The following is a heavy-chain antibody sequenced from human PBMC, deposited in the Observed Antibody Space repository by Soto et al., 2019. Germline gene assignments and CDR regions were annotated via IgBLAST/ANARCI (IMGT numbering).Heavy chain of an antibody. J-gene: IGHJ4*02. Sequence: SETLSLTCTVSGGYITSDDCCWSWIRQPPGEGLEWIGHIFDSGTTYTNPSLRSQVAISLDTSKNHFSLTLSSVTAADTAVYYCARGPSGDKVHYWGQGALVTVSS. CDR3: ARGPSGDKVHY. V-gene: IGHV4-30-4*01. D-gene: IGHD7-27*01. CDR1: GGYITSDDCC. CDR2: IFDSGTT.